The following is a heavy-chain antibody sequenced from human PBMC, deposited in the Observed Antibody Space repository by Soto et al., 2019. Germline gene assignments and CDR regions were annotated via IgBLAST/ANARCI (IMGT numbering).Heavy chain of an antibody. CDR2: ISGSGDRT. Sequence: PGGSLRLSCAASGFTFSIYYMSWVRQAPGKGLEWVSTISGSGDRTYYADSVKGRFTISRDNSKNTLYLQMNSLRAEDTAVYYCANPYPFYDFWSGYYTGPIDYWGQGTLVTVSS. CDR3: ANPYPFYDFWSGYYTGPIDY. V-gene: IGHV3-23*01. CDR1: GFTFSIYY. D-gene: IGHD3-3*01. J-gene: IGHJ4*02.